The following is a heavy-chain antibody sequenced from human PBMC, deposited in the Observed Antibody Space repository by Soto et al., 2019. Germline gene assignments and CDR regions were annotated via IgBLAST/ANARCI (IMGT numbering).Heavy chain of an antibody. J-gene: IGHJ6*02. CDR3: ARDYYGSGCYYNYGSLLASNYYYGMDV. CDR2: IIPIFGTA. CDR1: GGTFSSYA. D-gene: IGHD3-10*01. V-gene: IGHV1-69*13. Sequence: GASVKVSCKASGGTFSSYAISWVRQAPGQGLEWMGGIIPIFGTANYAQKFQGRVTITADESTSTAYMELSSLRSEDTAVYYCARDYYGSGCYYNYGSLLASNYYYGMDVWGQGTTVTVSS.